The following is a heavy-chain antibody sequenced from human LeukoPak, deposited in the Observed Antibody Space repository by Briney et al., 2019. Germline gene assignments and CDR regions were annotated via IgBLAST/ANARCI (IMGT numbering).Heavy chain of an antibody. J-gene: IGHJ4*02. CDR3: ARDYSSSWYPSHYFDY. Sequence: GGSLRLSCAASGFTFSSYSMNWVRQAPGKGLEWVSYISSSSSTIYYADSVKGRFTISRDNAKNSLYLQMNSLRAEDTAVYYCARDYSSSWYPSHYFDYWGQGTLVTVSS. CDR2: ISSSSSTI. D-gene: IGHD6-13*01. CDR1: GFTFSSYS. V-gene: IGHV3-48*01.